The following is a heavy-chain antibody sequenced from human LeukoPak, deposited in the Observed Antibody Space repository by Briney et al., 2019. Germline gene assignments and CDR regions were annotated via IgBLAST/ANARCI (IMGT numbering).Heavy chain of an antibody. Sequence: SVKVSCKASGGTFSSYAISWVRQAPGQGLEWMGGIIPIFGTANYAQKFQGRVTITADESTSTAYMELSSLRSEDTAVYYCARTASSGYFYFDYWGQGTLVTVSS. D-gene: IGHD3-22*01. J-gene: IGHJ4*02. V-gene: IGHV1-69*13. CDR2: IIPIFGTA. CDR3: ARTASSGYFYFDY. CDR1: GGTFSSYA.